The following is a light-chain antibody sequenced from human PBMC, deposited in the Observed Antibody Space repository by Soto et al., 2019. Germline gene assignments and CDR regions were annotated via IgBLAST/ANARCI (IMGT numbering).Light chain of an antibody. Sequence: DLPMTQSPSSLSASVGDRVTITCRTSQSISSYLNWYQQQPGKAPKLLIYATSSLQSGVPSRFSGSGSGTDFTLTISSLQPEDFATYHCQQSHSTPWTFGQGTKVEIK. J-gene: IGKJ1*01. CDR2: ATS. CDR1: QSISSY. CDR3: QQSHSTPWT. V-gene: IGKV1-39*01.